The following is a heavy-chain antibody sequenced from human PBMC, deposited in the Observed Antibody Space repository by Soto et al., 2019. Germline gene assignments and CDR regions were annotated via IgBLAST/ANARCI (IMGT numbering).Heavy chain of an antibody. Sequence: ASETLSVTCTFSVGSISIGGYYWSWIRQHPGKGMEWIGYIYYSGSTYYNPSLKSRVTISVDTSKNQFSLKLSSVTAADTAVYYCARHGVVVVPAAMLRLGREGSWNYGMDVWGQGTPVTVSS. CDR2: IYYSGST. D-gene: IGHD2-2*01. J-gene: IGHJ6*02. V-gene: IGHV4-31*03. CDR1: VGSISIGGYY. CDR3: ARHGVVVVPAAMLRLGREGSWNYGMDV.